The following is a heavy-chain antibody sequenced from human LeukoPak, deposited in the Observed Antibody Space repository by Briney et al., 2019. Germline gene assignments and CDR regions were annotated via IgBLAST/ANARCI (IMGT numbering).Heavy chain of an antibody. CDR3: ARPARYCSSGSCYSDWYFDL. V-gene: IGHV4-59*08. CDR2: IFYSGRT. D-gene: IGHD2-15*01. CDR1: GDSMTNYY. J-gene: IGHJ2*01. Sequence: SETLSLTCIFSGDSMTNYYWNWIRQPPGKGLEWIGYIFYSGRTNYNPSLTSRVTMSVDTSKKQFTLNLTSVTAADTAVYYCARPARYCSSGSCYSDWYFDLWGRGTLVTVSS.